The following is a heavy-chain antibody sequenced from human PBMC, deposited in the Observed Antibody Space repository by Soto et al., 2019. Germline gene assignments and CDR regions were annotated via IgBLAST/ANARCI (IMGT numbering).Heavy chain of an antibody. J-gene: IGHJ6*02. CDR2: IKQDGSEK. Sequence: ESGGGLVRPGGSLRLSCAASGFTFSSYWMSWVRQAPGKGLEWVANIKQDGSEKYYVDSVKGRFTISRDNAKNSLYLQMNSLRAEDTAVYYCASDQITPYFYGMDVWGQGTTVTVSS. CDR1: GFTFSSYW. D-gene: IGHD1-20*01. V-gene: IGHV3-7*03. CDR3: ASDQITPYFYGMDV.